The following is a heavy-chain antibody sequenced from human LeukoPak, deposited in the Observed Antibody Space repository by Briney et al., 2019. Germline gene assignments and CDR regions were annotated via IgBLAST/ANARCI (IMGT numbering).Heavy chain of an antibody. CDR3: ARVFSIAAAGTYDY. J-gene: IGHJ4*02. D-gene: IGHD6-13*01. CDR2: ISGSGVST. CDR1: GFTFSSYA. Sequence: PGGSLRLSCAASGFTFSSYAMNWVRQAPGKGLEWVSTISGSGVSTFYADSVRGRFTISRDDAKNSLYLQMNSLRADDTAVYYCARVFSIAAAGTYDYWGQGTMVTVSS. V-gene: IGHV3-23*01.